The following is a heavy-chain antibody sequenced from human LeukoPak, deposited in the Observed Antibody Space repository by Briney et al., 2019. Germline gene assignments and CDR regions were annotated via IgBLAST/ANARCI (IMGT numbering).Heavy chain of an antibody. D-gene: IGHD6-19*01. CDR1: GFTFSSYG. Sequence: GGSLRLSCAASGFTFSSYGMHWVRQAPGKGLEWVVFIRYDGSNKYYADSVKGRFTISRDNSKNTLYLQMNSLRAEDMAVYYCAKDRQWLGSFDYWGQGTLVTVSS. CDR2: IRYDGSNK. CDR3: AKDRQWLGSFDY. J-gene: IGHJ4*02. V-gene: IGHV3-30*02.